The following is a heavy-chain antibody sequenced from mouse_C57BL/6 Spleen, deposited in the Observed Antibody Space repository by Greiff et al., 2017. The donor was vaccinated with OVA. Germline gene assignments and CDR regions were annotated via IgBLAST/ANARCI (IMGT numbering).Heavy chain of an antibody. J-gene: IGHJ2*01. V-gene: IGHV1-42*01. CDR3: ARKVDGYYYFDY. D-gene: IGHD2-3*01. Sequence: LVESGPELVKPGASVKISCKASGYSFTGYYMNWVKQSPEKSLEWIGEINPSTGGTTYNQKFKAKATLTVDKSSSTAYMQLKSLTSEDSAVYYCARKVDGYYYFDYWGQGTTLTVSS. CDR1: GYSFTGYY. CDR2: INPSTGGT.